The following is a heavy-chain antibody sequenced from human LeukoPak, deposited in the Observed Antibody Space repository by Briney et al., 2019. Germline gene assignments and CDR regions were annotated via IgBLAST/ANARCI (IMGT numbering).Heavy chain of an antibody. Sequence: ASVKVSCKASGYTFTGYYMHWVRQAPGQGLGWMGWINPNSGGTNYAQKFQGRVTMTRDTSISTAYMELSRLRSDDTAVYYCAREGIYSSSSYSDYWGQGTLVTVSS. CDR2: INPNSGGT. J-gene: IGHJ4*02. CDR1: GYTFTGYY. CDR3: AREGIYSSSSYSDY. D-gene: IGHD6-6*01. V-gene: IGHV1-2*02.